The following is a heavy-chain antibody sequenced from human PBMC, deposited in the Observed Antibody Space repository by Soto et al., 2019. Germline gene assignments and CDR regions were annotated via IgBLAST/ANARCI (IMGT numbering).Heavy chain of an antibody. CDR2: INPSGGST. Sequence: ASVKVSCKASGYTFTSYYMHWVRQAPGQGLEWMGIINPSGGSTSYAQKFQGRVTMTRDTSTSTVYMELSSLRSEDTAVYYCAREGRSYCGGDCYPGGFDPWGQGTLVTVSS. V-gene: IGHV1-46*01. D-gene: IGHD2-21*02. J-gene: IGHJ5*02. CDR1: GYTFTSYY. CDR3: AREGRSYCGGDCYPGGFDP.